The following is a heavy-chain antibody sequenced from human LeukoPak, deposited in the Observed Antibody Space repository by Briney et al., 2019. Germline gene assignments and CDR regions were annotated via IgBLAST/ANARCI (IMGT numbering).Heavy chain of an antibody. CDR2: ISTYNGNK. D-gene: IGHD2-2*01. J-gene: IGHJ4*02. CDR1: GYTFASYG. Sequence: ASGKVSCKASGYTFASYGISWVRQAPGQGREWMELISTYNGNKMYTQNLQGRVTMTTDTSTSTAYMALRSLRSDDTAVYSCAREYCSSTSCYSPDYWGQGTLVTVTS. CDR3: AREYCSSTSCYSPDY. V-gene: IGHV1-18*01.